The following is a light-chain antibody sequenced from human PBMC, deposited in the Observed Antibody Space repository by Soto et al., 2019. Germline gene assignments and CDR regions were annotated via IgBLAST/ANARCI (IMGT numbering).Light chain of an antibody. CDR3: TSWDDNLSAVV. J-gene: IGLJ2*01. V-gene: IGLV1-47*02. Sequence: QSALTQPPSASATPGQGVTISCSGSGPNVGTFYVSWYQHLPGTAPKLLIYSDNQRPSGVPDRFSGSKSGTSASLAISGLRSEDEADYYCTSWDDNLSAVVFGGGTKVTVL. CDR2: SDN. CDR1: GPNVGTFY.